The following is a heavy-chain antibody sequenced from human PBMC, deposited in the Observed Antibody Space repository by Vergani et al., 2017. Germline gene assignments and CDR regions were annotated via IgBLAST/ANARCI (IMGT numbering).Heavy chain of an antibody. J-gene: IGHJ6*02. CDR3: TTAPDITMVRGVIGYYGMDV. CDR1: GFTFSNAW. D-gene: IGHD3-10*01. V-gene: IGHV3-15*01. CDR2: IKSKTDGGTT. Sequence: EVQLVESGGGLVKPGGSLRLSCAASGFTFSNAWMSWVRQAPGKGLEWVGRIKSKTDGGTTDYAAPVKGRFTISRDDSKNTLYLQMNSLKTEYTAVYYCTTAPDITMVRGVIGYYGMDVWGQGTTVTVSS.